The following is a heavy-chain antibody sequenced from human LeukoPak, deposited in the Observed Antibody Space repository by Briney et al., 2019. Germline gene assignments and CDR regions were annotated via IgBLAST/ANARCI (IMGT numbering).Heavy chain of an antibody. CDR1: GFTFSSYA. D-gene: IGHD5-18*01. CDR3: AKIGPRIQLWTADY. V-gene: IGHV3-23*01. CDR2: ISGSGGST. Sequence: GGSLRLSCAASGFTFSSYAMSWVRQAPGKGLEWDSAISGSGGSTYYADSVKGRFTISRDNSKNTLYLQMNSLRAEDTAVYYCAKIGPRIQLWTADYWGQGTLVTVSS. J-gene: IGHJ4*02.